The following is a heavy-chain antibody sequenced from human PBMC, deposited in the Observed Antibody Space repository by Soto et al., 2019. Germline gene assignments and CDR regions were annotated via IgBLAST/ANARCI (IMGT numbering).Heavy chain of an antibody. CDR3: ARRDIVATIKGDY. J-gene: IGHJ4*02. CDR1: GGSISSSSW. CDR2: IFHSGTT. Sequence: QVKLQESGPGLVKPSETLSLTCAASGGSISSSSWWSWVRQPPGKGLEWIGEIFHSGTTKYNPSLKSRVNISVDKSANQFSLKLNSVTAADTAVYYCARRDIVATIKGDYWGQGTLVTVSS. D-gene: IGHD5-12*01. V-gene: IGHV4-4*02.